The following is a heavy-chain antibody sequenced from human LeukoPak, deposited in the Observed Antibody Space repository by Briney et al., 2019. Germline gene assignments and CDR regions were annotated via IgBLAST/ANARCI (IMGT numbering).Heavy chain of an antibody. CDR2: INHSGST. V-gene: IGHV4-34*01. CDR1: SGSFSGYY. CDR3: ARASKYSNYRWFDP. J-gene: IGHJ5*02. D-gene: IGHD4-11*01. Sequence: PSETLSLACAVYSGSFSGYYWSWIRQPPGKGLEWIGEINHSGSTNYNPSLKSRVTISVDTSKNQLSLKLSSVTAADTAVYYCARASKYSNYRWFDPWGQGTLVTISS.